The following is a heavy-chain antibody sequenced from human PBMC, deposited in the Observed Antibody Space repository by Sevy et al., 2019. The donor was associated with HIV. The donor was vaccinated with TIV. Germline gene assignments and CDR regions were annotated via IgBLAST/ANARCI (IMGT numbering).Heavy chain of an antibody. Sequence: GGSLRLSCVASGFTFRNAWMTWVRQVPGKGLEWVGRIVNDPDGGTTDYAAPVKGRFIISRDDSKNTLYLKMNSMKTEDTAVYYCRTDIVVQSGYSYDLSRINPDFSHNSGADVWGQGTTVTVSS. CDR2: IVNDPDGGTT. CDR3: RTDIVVQSGYSYDLSRINPDFSHNSGADV. CDR1: GFTFRNAW. V-gene: IGHV3-15*04. D-gene: IGHD5-18*01. J-gene: IGHJ6*02.